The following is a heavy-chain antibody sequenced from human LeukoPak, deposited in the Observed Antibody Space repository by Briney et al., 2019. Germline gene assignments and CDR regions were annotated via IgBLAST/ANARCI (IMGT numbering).Heavy chain of an antibody. CDR1: GFTYDDYG. CDR3: VRIGLGYYFFDY. D-gene: IGHD3-22*01. CDR2: ISWNGDST. J-gene: IGHJ4*02. V-gene: IGHV3-20*04. Sequence: GGSLRLSCAASGFTYDDYGMSWVRQVPGKGLKWVSGISWNGDSTSYPDSVKGRFTVSRDNAKNSIYLQMNSLRAEDTAFYYCVRIGLGYYFFDYWGQGTLVTVSS.